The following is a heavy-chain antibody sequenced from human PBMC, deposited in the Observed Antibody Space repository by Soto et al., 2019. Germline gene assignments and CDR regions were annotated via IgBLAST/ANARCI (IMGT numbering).Heavy chain of an antibody. Sequence: EVQLVESGGGLVKPGGSLRLSCAASGFTFSNAWMSWVRQAPGKGLVWVGRIKSKTDGGTTDYAAPVKGRFTISRDDSKNTLYLQMNSLKTEDTAVYYCTTDNDYYYYGMDVWGQGTTVTVSS. CDR2: IKSKTDGGTT. CDR1: GFTFSNAW. CDR3: TTDNDYYYYGMDV. V-gene: IGHV3-15*01. J-gene: IGHJ6*02.